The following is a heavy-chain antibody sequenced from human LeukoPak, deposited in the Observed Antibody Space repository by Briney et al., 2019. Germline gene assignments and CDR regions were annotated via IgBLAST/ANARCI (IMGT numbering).Heavy chain of an antibody. V-gene: IGHV4-61*02. Sequence: PSQTLSLTCTDSGGSISSGSYYWSWIRQPAGKGLEWIGRIYTSGSTNYNPSLKSRVTISVDTSKNQFSLKLSSVTAADTAVYYCARWALWSRALNDYWGQGTLVTVSS. CDR2: IYTSGST. CDR1: GGSISSGSYY. J-gene: IGHJ4*02. D-gene: IGHD2-21*01. CDR3: ARWALWSRALNDY.